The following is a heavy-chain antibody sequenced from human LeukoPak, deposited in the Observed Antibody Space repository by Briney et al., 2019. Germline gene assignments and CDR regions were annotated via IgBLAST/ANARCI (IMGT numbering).Heavy chain of an antibody. Sequence: GGPLRLSCPPPGFTFSSFPMPGVRRAPGRGLGGGAVISYDGSNKYYADSVKGRFTISRDNSKNTLYLQMNSLRAEDTAVYYCARVSSEGSLNWFDPWGQGTLVTVSS. CDR3: ARVSSEGSLNWFDP. CDR2: ISYDGSNK. CDR1: GFTFSSFP. D-gene: IGHD3-16*02. J-gene: IGHJ5*02. V-gene: IGHV3-30*04.